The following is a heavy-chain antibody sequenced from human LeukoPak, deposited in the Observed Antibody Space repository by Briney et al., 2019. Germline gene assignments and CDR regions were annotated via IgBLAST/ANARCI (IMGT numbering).Heavy chain of an antibody. V-gene: IGHV3-11*01. J-gene: IGHJ5*02. D-gene: IGHD3-3*01. Sequence: PGGSLRLSCAASGFTFSGYYMSWIRQAPGKGLEWVSYISSSGSTIYYADSVKGRFTISRDNAKNSLYLQMNSLRAEDTAVYYCARTLSLEWLFNWFDPWGQGTLVTVSS. CDR2: ISSSGSTI. CDR1: GFTFSGYY. CDR3: ARTLSLEWLFNWFDP.